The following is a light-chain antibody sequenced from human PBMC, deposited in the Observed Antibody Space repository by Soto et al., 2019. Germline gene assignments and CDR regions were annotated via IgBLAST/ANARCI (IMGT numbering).Light chain of an antibody. CDR1: SSDVGSYNL. CDR3: PSYEGCSSSV. J-gene: IGLJ1*01. V-gene: IGLV2-23*01. Sequence: QSVLTQPASVSGSPGQSITISCTGTSSDVGSYNLVSWYQQHPGKAPKLMIYEGSKRPSGVSNRFSGSKSGNTASLTISGLQADYEADYYRPSYEGCSSSVFGTAPNVTDL. CDR2: EGS.